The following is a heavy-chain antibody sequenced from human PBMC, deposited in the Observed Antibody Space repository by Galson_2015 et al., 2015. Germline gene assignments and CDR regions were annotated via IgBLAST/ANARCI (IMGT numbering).Heavy chain of an antibody. CDR1: GFTFSSYA. CDR2: ISYDGGNK. CDR3: AKYRASSGWYYFDY. Sequence: SLRLSCAASGFTFSSYAMHWVRQAPGKGLEWVAVISYDGGNKYYADSVKGRFTISRDNSKNTVYLQMNSLRAEDTAVYYCAKYRASSGWYYFDYWGQGTLVTVSS. V-gene: IGHV3-30*18. J-gene: IGHJ4*02. D-gene: IGHD6-19*01.